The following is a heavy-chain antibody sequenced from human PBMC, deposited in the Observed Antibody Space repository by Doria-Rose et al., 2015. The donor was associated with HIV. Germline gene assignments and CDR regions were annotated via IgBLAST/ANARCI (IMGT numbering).Heavy chain of an antibody. CDR3: ARIKSSRWYHKYYFDF. V-gene: IGHV2-26*01. CDR2: TFSDDER. D-gene: IGHD6-13*01. Sequence: QESGPVLVKPTETLTLTCTVSGVSLSSPGMGVGWIRQPPGKALEWLANTFSDDERSYKTSLKSRLTIYRGTSKRQVVLTMTDLDPVDTATYYCARIKSSRWYHKYYFDFWGQGTLVIVSA. J-gene: IGHJ4*02. CDR1: GVSLSSPGMG.